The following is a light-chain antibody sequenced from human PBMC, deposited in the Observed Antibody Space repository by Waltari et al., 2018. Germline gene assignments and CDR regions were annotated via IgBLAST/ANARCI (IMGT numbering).Light chain of an antibody. V-gene: IGKV3-20*01. CDR1: QSVSSHY. J-gene: IGKJ4*01. CDR2: DAS. CDR3: QQYGNSPVT. Sequence: EIVLTQSPGTLSLSPGERATLSCRASQSVSSHYLAWYQQKPGQAPRILIYDASKRATGIADRFSGSGSGTHFTLTISRLEPEDFAVFYCQQYGNSPVTFGGGTKVEIK.